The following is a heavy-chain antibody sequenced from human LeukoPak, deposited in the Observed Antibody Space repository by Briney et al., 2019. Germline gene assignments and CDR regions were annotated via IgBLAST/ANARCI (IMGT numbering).Heavy chain of an antibody. CDR1: GGSISSSSYY. Sequence: PSETLSLTCTVSGGSISSSSYYWGWIRQPPGKGLEWIGSIYYSGSTYYNPSLKSRVTISVDTSKNQFSLKLSSVTAADTAVYYFAGGIKAAGFDIWGQGTMVTVSS. CDR2: IYYSGST. CDR3: AGGIKAAGFDI. V-gene: IGHV4-39*01. J-gene: IGHJ3*02. D-gene: IGHD3-10*01.